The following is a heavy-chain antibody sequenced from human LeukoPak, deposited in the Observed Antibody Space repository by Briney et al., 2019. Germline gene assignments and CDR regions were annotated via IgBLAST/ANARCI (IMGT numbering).Heavy chain of an antibody. CDR3: ASPLVGATSY. CDR1: GGSVSSSTYY. J-gene: IGHJ4*02. V-gene: IGHV4-39*02. CDR2: VYYTGST. D-gene: IGHD1-26*01. Sequence: SETLSLTCTVSGGSVSSSTYYWGWIRQPPGKGLEWIGSVYYTGSTYYNPSLESRVTMSADTSKNHFSLKLRSVTAADTAVYYCASPLVGATSYWGQGTLVTVSS.